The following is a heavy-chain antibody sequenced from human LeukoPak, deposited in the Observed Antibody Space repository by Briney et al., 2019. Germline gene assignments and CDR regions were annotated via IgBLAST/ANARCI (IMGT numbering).Heavy chain of an antibody. V-gene: IGHV3-74*01. D-gene: IGHD1-26*01. Sequence: GGSLRLSCAASGFTFSSYWMHWVRQAPGKGLVWVSRIKSDGSSTSYADSVKGRFTISRDNAKNSLYLQMNSLRAEDTALYYCARWGWELEDFDYWGQGTLVTVSS. CDR1: GFTFSSYW. J-gene: IGHJ4*02. CDR3: ARWGWELEDFDY. CDR2: IKSDGSST.